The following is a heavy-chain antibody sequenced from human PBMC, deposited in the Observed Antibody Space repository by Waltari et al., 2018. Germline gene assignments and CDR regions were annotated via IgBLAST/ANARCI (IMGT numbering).Heavy chain of an antibody. CDR1: GGSISSGSYY. D-gene: IGHD2-21*02. CDR3: AREAYCGGDCYPYYYGMDV. Sequence: QVQLQESGPGLVKPSQTLSLPCTVSGGSISSGSYYWPWIRQPPWKGLEWIGRIYTSGSTNYNPSLKRRVTISVDTSKNQFSLKLSSVTAADTAVYYCAREAYCGGDCYPYYYGMDVWGQGTTVTVSS. J-gene: IGHJ6*02. V-gene: IGHV4-61*02. CDR2: IYTSGST.